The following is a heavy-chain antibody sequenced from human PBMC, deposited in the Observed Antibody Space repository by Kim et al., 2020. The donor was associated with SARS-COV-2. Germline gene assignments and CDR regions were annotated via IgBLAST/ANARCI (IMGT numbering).Heavy chain of an antibody. D-gene: IGHD2-15*01. CDR2: INHSGST. J-gene: IGHJ5*02. V-gene: IGHV4-34*01. Sequence: SETLSLTCAVYGGSFSGYYWSWIRQPPGKGLEWIGEINHSGSTNYNPSPKSRVTISVDTSKNQFSLKLSSVTAADTAVYYCAREGRGRYCSGGSCRYNWFDPWGQGTLVTVSS. CDR3: AREGRGRYCSGGSCRYNWFDP. CDR1: GGSFSGYY.